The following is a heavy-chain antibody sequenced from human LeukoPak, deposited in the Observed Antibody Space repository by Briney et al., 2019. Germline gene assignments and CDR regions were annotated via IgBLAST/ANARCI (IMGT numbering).Heavy chain of an antibody. J-gene: IGHJ4*02. CDR1: GFTFSSYA. CDR2: ISGSGGST. CDR3: AKERSRGGDCLDY. V-gene: IGHV3-23*01. D-gene: IGHD2-21*02. Sequence: GGSLRLSCAASGFTFSSYAMSWVRQAPGKGLEWVSAISGSGGSTYYADSVKGRFTISRDNSKNTLYLQMNSLRAEETALYYCAKERSRGGDCLDYWGQGTLVTVSS.